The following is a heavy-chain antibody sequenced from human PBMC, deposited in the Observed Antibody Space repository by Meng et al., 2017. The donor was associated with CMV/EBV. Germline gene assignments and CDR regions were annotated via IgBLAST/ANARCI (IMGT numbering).Heavy chain of an antibody. Sequence: GESLKISCAASGFTFSSYEMNWVRQAPGKGLEWVANIKQDGSEKYYVDSVKGRFTISRDNAKNSLYLQMNSLRAEDTAVYYCAREDCSSTSCYTDYYGMDVWGQGTTVTVSS. CDR3: AREDCSSTSCYTDYYGMDV. J-gene: IGHJ6*02. CDR1: GFTFSSYE. CDR2: IKQDGSEK. D-gene: IGHD2-2*02. V-gene: IGHV3-7*01.